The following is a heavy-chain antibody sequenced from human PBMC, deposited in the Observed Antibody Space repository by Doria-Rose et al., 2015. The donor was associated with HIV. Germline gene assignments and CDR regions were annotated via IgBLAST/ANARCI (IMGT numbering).Heavy chain of an antibody. J-gene: IGHJ4*02. CDR2: IFYTGST. Sequence: QVQLQESGPRLVKPSETLSLTCSVSGGSNSHYYWSWILQPPGKGLEYIGDIFYTGSTNYSPSLRSRVSISIDTSKNKFSLRLSSVTAADTAVYYCARVLSGTYDYWGQGTLVTASS. V-gene: IGHV4-59*01. CDR3: ARVLSGTYDY. CDR1: GGSNSHYY. D-gene: IGHD1-26*01.